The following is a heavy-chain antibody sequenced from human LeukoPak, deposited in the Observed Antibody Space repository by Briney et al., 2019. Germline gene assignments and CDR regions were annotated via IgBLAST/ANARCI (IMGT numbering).Heavy chain of an antibody. CDR1: GGSFSGHS. V-gene: IGHV4-34*01. CDR3: HWKREPTRGGDY. J-gene: IGHJ4*02. Sequence: PSETLSLTCAVYGGSFSGHSWSWIRQPPGKGLEWIAEINHSGSTDYNPSLKSRVTISLDTSKNQFSLKLSSVTAADTAVYYCHWKREPTRGGDYWGLGPRVPVSS. D-gene: IGHD1-14*01. CDR2: INHSGST.